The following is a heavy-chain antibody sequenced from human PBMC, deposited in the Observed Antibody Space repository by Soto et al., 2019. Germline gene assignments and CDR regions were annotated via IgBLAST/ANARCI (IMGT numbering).Heavy chain of an antibody. D-gene: IGHD6-13*01. CDR3: ARHPERIAEIGWFDP. J-gene: IGHJ5*02. CDR2: ISSSSSTI. Sequence: GGSLRLSCAASGFTFSSYSMNWVRQAPWKGLEWVSYISSSSSTIYYADSVKGRFTISRDNAKNSLYLQMNSLRAEDTAVYYCARHPERIAEIGWFDPWGQATLVTVSS. CDR1: GFTFSSYS. V-gene: IGHV3-48*01.